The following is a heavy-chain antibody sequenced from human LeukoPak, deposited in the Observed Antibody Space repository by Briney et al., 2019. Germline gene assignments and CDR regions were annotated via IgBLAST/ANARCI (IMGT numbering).Heavy chain of an antibody. CDR2: ISWNSGSI. V-gene: IGHV3-9*01. Sequence: GGSLRLSCAASGFTFDDYAMHWVRHAPGKGLEWVSGISWNSGSIGYADSVKGRFTISRDNAKNSLYLQMNSLRAEDTALYYCAKDQGIAVAGSWFDPWGQGTLVTVSS. CDR3: AKDQGIAVAGSWFDP. D-gene: IGHD6-19*01. J-gene: IGHJ5*02. CDR1: GFTFDDYA.